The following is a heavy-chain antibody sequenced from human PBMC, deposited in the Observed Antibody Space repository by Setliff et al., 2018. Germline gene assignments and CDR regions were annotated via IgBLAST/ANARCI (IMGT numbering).Heavy chain of an antibody. CDR3: ARVANPGSNSCYRPLDV. CDR1: GFTFSFHW. Sequence: PGGSLSLSCAASGFTFSFHWMSWVRQAPDKGLEWVASINQDGGGESYVDSVKGRFTISRDNSKNTLYLQMNSLRAEDTAVYYCARVANPGSNSCYRPLDVWGQGTMVTVSS. D-gene: IGHD3-16*02. CDR2: INQDGGGE. V-gene: IGHV3-7*03. J-gene: IGHJ3*01.